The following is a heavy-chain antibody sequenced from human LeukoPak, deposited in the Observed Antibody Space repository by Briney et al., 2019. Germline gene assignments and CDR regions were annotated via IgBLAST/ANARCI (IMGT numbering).Heavy chain of an antibody. CDR1: GGSISSYY. Sequence: SETLSLTCAVSGGSISSYYWSWIRQPPGKGLEWIGYIYDSGSTNYNPSLTSRVTISVDTSKNQFSLKLSSVTAADTAVYYCARGYYDFWSGYSYYYGMDVWGQGTTVTVSS. CDR2: IYDSGST. D-gene: IGHD3-3*01. V-gene: IGHV4-59*01. J-gene: IGHJ6*02. CDR3: ARGYYDFWSGYSYYYGMDV.